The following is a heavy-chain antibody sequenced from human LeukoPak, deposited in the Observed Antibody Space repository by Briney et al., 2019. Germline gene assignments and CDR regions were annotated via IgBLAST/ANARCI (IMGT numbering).Heavy chain of an antibody. CDR3: ASGQH. Sequence: SETLSLTCTVSGGSISSSGYYWGSIRQPPGKGLEWNGSIYYSGSTYYNPSLKSRVTISVDTSKNQFSLKLSSVTAADTAVYYCASGQHWGQGTLVTVSS. J-gene: IGHJ1*01. CDR1: GGSISSSGYY. V-gene: IGHV4-39*01. CDR2: IYYSGST.